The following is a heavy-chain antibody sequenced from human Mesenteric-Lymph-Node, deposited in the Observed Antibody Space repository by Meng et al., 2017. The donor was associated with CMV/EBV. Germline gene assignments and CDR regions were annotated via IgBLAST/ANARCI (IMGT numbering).Heavy chain of an antibody. Sequence: SCAASGFTFSSYAMHWVRQAPGKGLEWVAVISYDGSNKYYADSVKGRFTISRDNSKNTLYLQMNSLRAEDTAVYYCARIFGVVTPYYFDYWGQGTLVTVSS. V-gene: IGHV3-30-3*01. J-gene: IGHJ4*02. CDR3: ARIFGVVTPYYFDY. CDR2: ISYDGSNK. CDR1: GFTFSSYA. D-gene: IGHD3-3*01.